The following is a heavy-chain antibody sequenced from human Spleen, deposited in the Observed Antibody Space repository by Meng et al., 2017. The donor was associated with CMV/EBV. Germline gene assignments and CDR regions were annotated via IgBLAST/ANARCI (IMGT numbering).Heavy chain of an antibody. V-gene: IGHV3-74*01. CDR1: GFTFSSYW. Sequence: GESLKISCAASGFTFSSYWMHWVRQAPGKGLVWVSRINSDGSSTSYADSVKGRFTISRDNAKNTLFLEMNSLRTEDTAVYYCARSDQYNSGWFGYYYYQMDVWGLGTTVTVSS. CDR3: ARSDQYNSGWFGYYYYQMDV. J-gene: IGHJ6*02. CDR2: INSDGSST. D-gene: IGHD6-19*01.